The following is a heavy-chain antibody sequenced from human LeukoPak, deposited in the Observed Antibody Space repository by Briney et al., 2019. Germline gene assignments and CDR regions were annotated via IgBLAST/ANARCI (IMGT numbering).Heavy chain of an antibody. CDR2: IYSRGGT. D-gene: IGHD1-26*01. CDR3: ARQNTPHGNFDY. V-gene: IGHV3-53*01. Sequence: GGSLRLSCAVSGFSVSNNYMNWVRQAPGKGLEWVSLIYSRGGTSYADSVKGRFTISRDSSKNTLFLQMNSLRVEDTAVYYCARQNTPHGNFDYWGQGTLVTVSS. CDR1: GFSVSNNY. J-gene: IGHJ4*02.